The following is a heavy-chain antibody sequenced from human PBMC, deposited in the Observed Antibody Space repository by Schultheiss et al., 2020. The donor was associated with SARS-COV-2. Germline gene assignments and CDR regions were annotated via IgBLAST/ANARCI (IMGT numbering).Heavy chain of an antibody. D-gene: IGHD6-13*01. CDR3: ARGSSWFHFDK. CDR1: GFTFSSYW. CDR2: INSDGSST. V-gene: IGHV3-74*01. J-gene: IGHJ4*02. Sequence: GESLKISCAASGFTFSSYWMHWVRQAPGKGLVWVSRINSDGSSTSYADSVKGRFTISRDNAKNTLYLQMNSLRAEDTAVYYCARGSSWFHFDKWGQGTLVTVSS.